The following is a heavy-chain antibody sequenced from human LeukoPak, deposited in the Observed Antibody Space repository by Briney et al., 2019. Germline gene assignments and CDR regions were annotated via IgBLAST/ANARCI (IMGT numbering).Heavy chain of an antibody. J-gene: IGHJ4*02. Sequence: VSVKVSCKASGYTFTDYYIYWVRQAPGQGLEWMGWTNPKNGATNYAQKFQGRVTMTSDTSISTAYMDLNSLKSDDTAVYYCARRVTAALGFDYWGQGTLVTASS. D-gene: IGHD6-13*01. CDR3: ARRVTAALGFDY. CDR1: GYTFTDYY. V-gene: IGHV1-2*02. CDR2: TNPKNGAT.